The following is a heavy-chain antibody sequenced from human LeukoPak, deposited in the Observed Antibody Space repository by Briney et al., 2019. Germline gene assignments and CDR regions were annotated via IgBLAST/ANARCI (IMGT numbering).Heavy chain of an antibody. Sequence: PSETLSLTCAVYGGSFSGYYWSWIRQPPGKGLEWIGDIYHSGSTNYNPSLKSRVTISVDTSKNQFSLKLSSVTAADTAVYYCARAVYSSGLDYWGQGTLVTVSS. V-gene: IGHV4-34*01. CDR3: ARAVYSSGLDY. J-gene: IGHJ4*02. CDR2: IYHSGST. CDR1: GGSFSGYY. D-gene: IGHD6-19*01.